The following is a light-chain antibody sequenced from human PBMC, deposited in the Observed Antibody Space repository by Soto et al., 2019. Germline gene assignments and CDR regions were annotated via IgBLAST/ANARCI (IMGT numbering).Light chain of an antibody. CDR2: DAS. Sequence: EIVLTQSPATLSLSPGERATLSCRASQSVSSYFAWYQQKPGQAPRLLIYDASNRATGIPARFSGSGSGTAFTLTISSLEPDDFAVYYCQQRGNWPGTFGQGTRVDIK. J-gene: IGKJ1*01. V-gene: IGKV3-11*01. CDR1: QSVSSY. CDR3: QQRGNWPGT.